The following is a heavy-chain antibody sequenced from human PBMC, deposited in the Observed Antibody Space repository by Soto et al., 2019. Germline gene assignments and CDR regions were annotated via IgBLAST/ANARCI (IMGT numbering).Heavy chain of an antibody. CDR2: IIPMVTTA. V-gene: IGHV1-69*06. Sequence: QVQLVQSGAEVKKPGSSVKVSCKTSGGTFSRYGITWVRQAPGQRLECMGRIIPMVTTADYTQRFQARLTITADKSTSTVYMELSSLRFEDTAVYFCARGAPSTGWFDSWGQGTLVTVSS. CDR3: ARGAPSTGWFDS. CDR1: GGTFSRYG. J-gene: IGHJ5*01. D-gene: IGHD6-19*01.